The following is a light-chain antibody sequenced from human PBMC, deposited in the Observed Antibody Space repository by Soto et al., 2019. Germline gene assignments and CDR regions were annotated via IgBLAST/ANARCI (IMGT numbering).Light chain of an antibody. CDR1: SSDIGGYDY. Sequence: QSVLTQPASVSGSPGQSITFSCTGTSSDIGGYDYVSWYQHHPGKAPKFIIYGVTNRPSGVSHRFSGSKSANTASLTISGLQAEDEADYYCTSYTSSSTHVFGTGTKLTVL. CDR2: GVT. J-gene: IGLJ1*01. V-gene: IGLV2-14*01. CDR3: TSYTSSSTHV.